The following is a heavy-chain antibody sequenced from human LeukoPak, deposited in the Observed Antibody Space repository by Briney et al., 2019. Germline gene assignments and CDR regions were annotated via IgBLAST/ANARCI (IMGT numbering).Heavy chain of an antibody. CDR3: ARDSSGSGWYLIDQ. Sequence: SETLSLTCTVSGGSIGNYYWSWIRQPAGKGLEWVGRFYTSGSTLYNPSLKSRVTISIDKSKNQFSLKLTSVTAADTAVYYCARDSSGSGWYLIDQWGQGTLVTVSS. D-gene: IGHD6-19*01. CDR2: FYTSGST. CDR1: GGSIGNYY. J-gene: IGHJ4*02. V-gene: IGHV4-4*07.